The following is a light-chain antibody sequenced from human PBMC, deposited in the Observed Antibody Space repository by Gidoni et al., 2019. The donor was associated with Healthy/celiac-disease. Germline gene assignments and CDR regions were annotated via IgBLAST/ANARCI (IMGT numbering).Light chain of an antibody. CDR2: DAS. V-gene: IGKV3-11*01. CDR1: QSVSSY. J-gene: IGKJ1*01. Sequence: EIVLTQSPATLSLSPGERATLSCRASQSVSSYLAWYQQKPGQAPRSLIYDASNRATGIPTRFSGSGSGTDFTLTISSLEPEDSAVYYCQQRSNWPPWTFGQGTKVEIK. CDR3: QQRSNWPPWT.